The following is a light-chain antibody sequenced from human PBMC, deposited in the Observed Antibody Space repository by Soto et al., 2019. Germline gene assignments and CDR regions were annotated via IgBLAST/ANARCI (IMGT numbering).Light chain of an antibody. V-gene: IGKV1-33*01. Sequence: DIQMTQSPSSLSASVGDRVTITCQASQDISNYLNWYQQKPGKAPKILIYDPSVLEAGVPSRFSGRGSGTHFTLTITSLQAEDVATYYCQQFDNLPLTFGGGTIVEIK. CDR1: QDISNY. J-gene: IGKJ4*01. CDR3: QQFDNLPLT. CDR2: DPS.